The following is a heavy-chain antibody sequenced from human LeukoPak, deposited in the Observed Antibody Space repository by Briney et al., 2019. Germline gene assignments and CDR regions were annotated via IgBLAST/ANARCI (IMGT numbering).Heavy chain of an antibody. Sequence: PGGSLRLSCAASGFTFSSYGMNWVRQAPGKGLEWVSSINSGRSHAYYADSVKGRFTIPRDNSKNTLYLQMNSMRAEDTAVYYCASRRIVVVPAAIFNYGMGVWGQGTTVTVSS. CDR2: INSGRSHA. J-gene: IGHJ6*02. CDR3: ASRRIVVVPAAIFNYGMGV. CDR1: GFTFSSYG. V-gene: IGHV3-21*04. D-gene: IGHD2-2*01.